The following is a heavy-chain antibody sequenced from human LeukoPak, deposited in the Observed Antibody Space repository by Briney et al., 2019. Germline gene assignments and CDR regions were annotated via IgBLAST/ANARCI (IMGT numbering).Heavy chain of an antibody. CDR2: INQDGSEK. CDR1: GFTFSSYW. Sequence: GGSLRLSCAASGFTFSSYWMSWVRQAPGKGLEWVANINQDGSEKYYADSVKGRFTISRDNSKNTLYLQMNSLRAEDTAVYYCAREGIAAAGTPFDYWGQGTLVTVSS. D-gene: IGHD6-13*01. CDR3: AREGIAAAGTPFDY. J-gene: IGHJ4*02. V-gene: IGHV3-7*01.